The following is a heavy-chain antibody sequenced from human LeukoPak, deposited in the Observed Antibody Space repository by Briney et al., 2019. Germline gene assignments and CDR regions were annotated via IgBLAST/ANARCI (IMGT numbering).Heavy chain of an antibody. D-gene: IGHD3-10*01. CDR2: IKSKTDGGTT. CDR1: GFTFSNAW. Sequence: GGSLRLSCAASGFTFSNAWMSWVRQAPGKGLEWVGRIKSKTDGGTTDYAAPVKGRFTISRDDSKNTLYLQMNSLKTEDTAVYYCTTDGVITMVRGVLDYWGQRTLVTVSS. J-gene: IGHJ4*02. CDR3: TTDGVITMVRGVLDY. V-gene: IGHV3-15*01.